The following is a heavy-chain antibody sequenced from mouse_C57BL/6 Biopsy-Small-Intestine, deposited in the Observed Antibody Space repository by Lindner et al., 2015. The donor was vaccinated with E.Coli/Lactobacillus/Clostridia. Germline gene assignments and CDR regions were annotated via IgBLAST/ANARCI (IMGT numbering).Heavy chain of an antibody. CDR1: GYSFTGYY. CDR3: ARGHYGSSYY. CDR2: INPSTGGT. D-gene: IGHD1-1*01. Sequence: VQLQEFGPELVKPGVSVKISCKASGYSFTGYYMNWVKQSPEKSLEWIGEINPSTGGTTYNQKFKAKATLTVDKSSSTAYMQLKSLTSEDSAVYYCARGHYGSSYYWGQGTTLTVSS. J-gene: IGHJ2*01. V-gene: IGHV1-42*01.